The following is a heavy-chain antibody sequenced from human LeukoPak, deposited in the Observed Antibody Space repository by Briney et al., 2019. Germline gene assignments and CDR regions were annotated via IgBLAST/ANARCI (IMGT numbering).Heavy chain of an antibody. D-gene: IGHD1-1*01. V-gene: IGHV3-48*03. CDR3: ARDHTGSDAFDI. CDR2: ISSSGSTI. J-gene: IGHJ3*02. Sequence: SGGSLRLSCAASGFTFSSYEMNWVRQAPGKGLEWVSYISSSGSTIYYADSVKGRFTISRDNAKNSLYLQMNSLRAEDTAVYYCARDHTGSDAFDIWGQATMVTVSS. CDR1: GFTFSSYE.